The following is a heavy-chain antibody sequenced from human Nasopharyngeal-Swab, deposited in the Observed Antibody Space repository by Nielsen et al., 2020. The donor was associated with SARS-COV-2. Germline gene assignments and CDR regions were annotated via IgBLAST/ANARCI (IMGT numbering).Heavy chain of an antibody. J-gene: IGHJ6*02. V-gene: IGHV3-21*01. Sequence: GGSLRLSCAASGFTFNNYNFNWARQAPGKGLEWVSSISSSSSYIYYADSVKGRFTISRDNAKNSLYLQMNSLRAEDTAVYYCARDGLDYDFWSAYFMDVWDQGTTVTVSS. CDR1: GFTFNNYN. CDR2: ISSSSSYI. CDR3: ARDGLDYDFWSAYFMDV. D-gene: IGHD3-3*01.